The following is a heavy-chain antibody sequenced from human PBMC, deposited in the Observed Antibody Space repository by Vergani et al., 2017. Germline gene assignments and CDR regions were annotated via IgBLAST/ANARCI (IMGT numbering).Heavy chain of an antibody. CDR1: GGSISSYY. J-gene: IGHJ5*02. D-gene: IGHD6-19*01. CDR3: ARGYSSGWINWFDP. Sequence: QVQLQESGPGLVKPSETLSLTCTVSGGSISSYYWRWIRQPPGKGLEWIGYIYYSGSTNYNPSLKSRVTRSVDTSKNQFSLKLSSVTAADTAVYYCARGYSSGWINWFDPWGQGTLVTVSS. V-gene: IGHV4-59*01. CDR2: IYYSGST.